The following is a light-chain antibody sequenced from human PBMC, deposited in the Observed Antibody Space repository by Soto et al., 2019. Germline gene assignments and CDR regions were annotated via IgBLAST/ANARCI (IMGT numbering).Light chain of an antibody. Sequence: IQLTQSPSSLSASVGDRVTITCRAGQDIGSAVAWYQQRPGKAPKLLLYDASNLEAVVPSRFSGSGSGTDFTLTITSLRPEDFATYCCQQFNGFPLTFGGGPKVQIK. V-gene: IGKV1-13*02. CDR2: DAS. J-gene: IGKJ4*02. CDR1: QDIGSA. CDR3: QQFNGFPLT.